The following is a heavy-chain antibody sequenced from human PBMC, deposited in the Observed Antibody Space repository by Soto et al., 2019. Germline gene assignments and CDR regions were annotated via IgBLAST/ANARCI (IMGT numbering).Heavy chain of an antibody. V-gene: IGHV4-38-2*01. CDR3: ARVLLWFGELLNYYGMDV. D-gene: IGHD3-10*01. J-gene: IGHJ6*02. Sequence: SETLSLTCAVSGYSISSGYYWGWIRQPPGKGLEWIGSIYHSGSTYYNPSLKSRVTISVDTSKNQFSLKLSSVTAADTAVYYCARVLLWFGELLNYYGMDVWGQGTAVTVSS. CDR2: IYHSGST. CDR1: GYSISSGYY.